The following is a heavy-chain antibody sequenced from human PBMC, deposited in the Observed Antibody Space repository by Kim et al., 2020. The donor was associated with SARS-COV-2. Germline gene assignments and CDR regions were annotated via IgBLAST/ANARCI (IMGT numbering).Heavy chain of an antibody. J-gene: IGHJ4*02. D-gene: IGHD3-3*01. V-gene: IGHV3-33*01. Sequence: GGSLRLSCAASGLTFGDFGMHWVRQAPGKGPEWVAVIWFDGTNDCYADSVKGRFTISRDDSINTLYLQMNSLRAEDTALYFCATEKSGYAFDYWGQGTLVTVSS. CDR1: GLTFGDFG. CDR3: ATEKSGYAFDY. CDR2: IWFDGTND.